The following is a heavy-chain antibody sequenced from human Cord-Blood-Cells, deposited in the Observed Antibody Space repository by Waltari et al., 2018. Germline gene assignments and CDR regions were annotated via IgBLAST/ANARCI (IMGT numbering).Heavy chain of an antibody. D-gene: IGHD2-15*01. CDR1: GDPFSSYA. CDR3: ATPGIYCSGGSCYFDY. J-gene: IGHJ4*02. V-gene: IGHV1-69*01. CDR2: IIPIFGTA. Sequence: QVPLVQSGAAVQKPGSSVKDSCKASGDPFSSYAITWLRPAPAQGLEWMGGIIPIFGTANYAQKFQGRVTITADESTSTAYMELSSLRSEDTAVYYCATPGIYCSGGSCYFDYWGQGTLVTVSS.